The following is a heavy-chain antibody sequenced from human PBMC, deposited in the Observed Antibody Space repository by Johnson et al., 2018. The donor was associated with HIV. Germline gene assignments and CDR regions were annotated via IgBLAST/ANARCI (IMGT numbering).Heavy chain of an antibody. V-gene: IGHV3-66*01. J-gene: IGHJ3*02. CDR1: GFTVSSNY. Sequence: VQLVESGGGLVQPGGSLRLSCAASGFTVSSNYMSWVRQAPGKGLEWVSVIYSGGRTSYADSVKGSFTISRDNSKNTLYLQMNSLRAEDTAVYYCARDHRAYCGGDCYSDAFDIWGQGTMVTVSS. D-gene: IGHD2-21*02. CDR3: ARDHRAYCGGDCYSDAFDI. CDR2: IYSGGRT.